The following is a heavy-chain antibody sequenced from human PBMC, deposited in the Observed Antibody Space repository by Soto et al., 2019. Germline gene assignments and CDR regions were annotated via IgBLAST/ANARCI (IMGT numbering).Heavy chain of an antibody. Sequence: ASVKVSCKASGYTFTSYYMHWVRQAPGQGLEWMGIINPSGGSTSYAQKFQGRVTMTRDTSTSTVYMELSSLRSEDTAVYYCARAIYMGLRYRSPGYWGQGTLVTV. CDR1: GYTFTSYY. CDR2: INPSGGST. CDR3: ARAIYMGLRYRSPGY. D-gene: IGHD5-12*01. V-gene: IGHV1-46*01. J-gene: IGHJ4*02.